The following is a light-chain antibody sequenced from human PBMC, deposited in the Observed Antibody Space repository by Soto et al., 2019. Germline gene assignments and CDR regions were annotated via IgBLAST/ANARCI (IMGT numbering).Light chain of an antibody. CDR2: RAS. V-gene: IGKV1-5*03. CDR3: QQYSGYPWT. J-gene: IGKJ1*01. CDR1: QSISVW. Sequence: DIRMTQSPSTLSASVGDRVTITCRASQSISVWLSWYQQKPGKAPKLLIYRASSLESGVPSRFSGSRSGTEFTLTISSLQPDDFATYYCQQYSGYPWTFGQGTKVEIK.